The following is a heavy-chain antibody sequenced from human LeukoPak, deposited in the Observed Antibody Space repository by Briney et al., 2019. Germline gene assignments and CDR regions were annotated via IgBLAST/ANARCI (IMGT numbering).Heavy chain of an antibody. V-gene: IGHV4-31*03. J-gene: IGHJ3*02. CDR2: IYYSGST. D-gene: IGHD5-12*01. CDR1: GGSISSGGYY. CDR3: ARVVIVATIGAFDI. Sequence: PSQTLSLTCTVSGGSISSGGYYWSWIRQHPGKGLEWIGYIYYSGSTYYNPSLKSRVTISVDTSKNQFSLKLSSVTAVDTAVYYCARVVIVATIGAFDIWGQGTMVTVSS.